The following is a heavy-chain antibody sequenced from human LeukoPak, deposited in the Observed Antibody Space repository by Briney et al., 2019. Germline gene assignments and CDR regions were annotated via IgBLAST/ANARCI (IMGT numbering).Heavy chain of an antibody. J-gene: IGHJ4*02. CDR3: ARGRRGYSYGGGYYFDY. Sequence: SSETLSLTCAVYGGSLSGYYWSWIRQPPGKGLEWIGEINHSGSTNYNPSLKSRVTISVDTSKNQFSLKLSSVTAADTAVYYCARGRRGYSYGGGYYFDYWGQGTLVTVSS. CDR2: INHSGST. V-gene: IGHV4-34*01. D-gene: IGHD5-18*01. CDR1: GGSLSGYY.